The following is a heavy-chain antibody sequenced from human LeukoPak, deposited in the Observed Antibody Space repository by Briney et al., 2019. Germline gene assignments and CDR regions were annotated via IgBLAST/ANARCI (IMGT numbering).Heavy chain of an antibody. CDR2: ISGSGANT. D-gene: IGHD1-1*01. CDR3: AKDWNDVGSDAFHI. Sequence: GGSLRLSCAASGFTFNSYAMSWVRQAPGKELEWVSAISGSGANTYYADSVKGRFSISRDNSKNTLYLQMNSLRAEDTAIYFCAKDWNDVGSDAFHIWGQGTMATVSS. V-gene: IGHV3-23*01. CDR1: GFTFNSYA. J-gene: IGHJ3*02.